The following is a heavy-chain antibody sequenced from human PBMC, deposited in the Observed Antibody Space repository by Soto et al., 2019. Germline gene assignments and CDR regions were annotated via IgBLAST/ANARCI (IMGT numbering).Heavy chain of an antibody. CDR2: ISSSSSTI. D-gene: IGHD1-26*01. CDR3: ARDRGIVGANYYYYGMDV. J-gene: IGHJ6*02. V-gene: IGHV3-48*02. Sequence: VGSLRFSCAASGFTFSSYSMNWVRQAPGKGLEWVSYISSSSSTIYYADSVKGRFTISRDNAKNSLYLQMNSLRDEDTAVYYCARDRGIVGANYYYYGMDVWGQGTTVTVSS. CDR1: GFTFSSYS.